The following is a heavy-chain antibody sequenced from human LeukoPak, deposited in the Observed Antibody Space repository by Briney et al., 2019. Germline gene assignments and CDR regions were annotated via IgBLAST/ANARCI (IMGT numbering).Heavy chain of an antibody. D-gene: IGHD3-22*01. V-gene: IGHV4-34*01. Sequence: PSETLSLTCAVYGGSFSGYYWSWIRQPPGKGLEWIGEINHNGSISYNPSLKNRVTITVDKSNNQFSLKLSSVTAADTAVYYCARALPYYYYDSSGYYYFDYWGQGTLVTVSS. J-gene: IGHJ4*02. CDR3: ARALPYYYYDSSGYYYFDY. CDR1: GGSFSGYY. CDR2: INHNGSI.